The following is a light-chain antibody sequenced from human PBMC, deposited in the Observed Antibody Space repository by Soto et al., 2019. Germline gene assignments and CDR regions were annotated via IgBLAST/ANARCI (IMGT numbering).Light chain of an antibody. CDR1: SSDVGGYNY. J-gene: IGLJ1*01. Sequence: QSALTQPPSASGSRGQSVAISCTGTSSDVGGYNYVSWYQQHPGEAPKLMIYEVNKRPSGVPDRFSGSKSGNTASLTVSGLQAEDEADYYCSSYAGSSNVFGTGTKVTVL. CDR2: EVN. CDR3: SSYAGSSNV. V-gene: IGLV2-8*01.